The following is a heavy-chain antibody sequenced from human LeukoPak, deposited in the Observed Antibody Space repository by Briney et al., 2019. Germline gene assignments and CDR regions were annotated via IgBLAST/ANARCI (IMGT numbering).Heavy chain of an antibody. CDR2: ISHDGTNK. J-gene: IGHJ4*02. D-gene: IGHD3-22*01. CDR1: GFTFSSYG. V-gene: IGHV3-30*18. CDR3: AKDGYDGSGAYIDY. Sequence: GGSLRLSCAASGFTFSSYGMHWVRQAPCKGLEWGAAISHDGTNKYYADSVKGRFTISRDNSKNTLYLQMNSLRAEDTTVYNCAKDGYDGSGAYIDYWGQGTLVIVSS.